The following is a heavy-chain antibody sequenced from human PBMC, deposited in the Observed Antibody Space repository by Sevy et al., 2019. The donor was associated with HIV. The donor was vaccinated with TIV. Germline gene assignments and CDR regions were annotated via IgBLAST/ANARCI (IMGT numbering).Heavy chain of an antibody. V-gene: IGHV1-2*06. Sequence: ASVKVSCKASGYTFTGYYMHWVRQAPGQGLEWMGRINPNSGGTNYAQKFQGRVTMTRDTSISTAYMELSRLRSDDTAVYYCVRALHIIAARPGAFDYWGQGTLVTVSS. CDR3: VRALHIIAARPGAFDY. CDR2: INPNSGGT. D-gene: IGHD6-6*01. J-gene: IGHJ4*02. CDR1: GYTFTGYY.